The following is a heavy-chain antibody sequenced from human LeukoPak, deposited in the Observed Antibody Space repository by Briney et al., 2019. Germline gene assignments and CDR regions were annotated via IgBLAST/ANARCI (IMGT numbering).Heavy chain of an antibody. V-gene: IGHV3-23*01. CDR3: AKGVTTVRIYYHGMDV. J-gene: IGHJ6*02. CDR2: ISGSSGST. Sequence: GGSLRLSCAASGFSFSDYAMTWVRQAPGKGLEWVSGISGSSGSTYYADSVKGRFTISRDNAKNTLWLQMNSLRAEDTAVYYCAKGVTTVRIYYHGMDVWGQGTTVTVSS. D-gene: IGHD4-17*01. CDR1: GFSFSDYA.